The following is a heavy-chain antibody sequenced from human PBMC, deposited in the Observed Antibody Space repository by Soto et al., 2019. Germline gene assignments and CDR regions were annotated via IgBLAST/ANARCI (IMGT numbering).Heavy chain of an antibody. CDR1: GFTFSSYG. CDR3: AKECCNVYSYGVYYFDY. Sequence: GGSLRLSCAASGFTFSSYGMHWVRQAPGKGLEWVAVISYDGSNKYYADSVKGRFTISRDNSKNTLYLQMNSLRAEDTAVYYCAKECCNVYSYGVYYFDYWGQGTLVTVSS. D-gene: IGHD5-18*01. J-gene: IGHJ4*02. CDR2: ISYDGSNK. V-gene: IGHV3-30*18.